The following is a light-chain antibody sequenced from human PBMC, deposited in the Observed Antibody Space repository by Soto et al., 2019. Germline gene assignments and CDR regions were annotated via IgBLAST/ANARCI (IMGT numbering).Light chain of an antibody. Sequence: EIMMTQSPATLSVSPGERATLSCRASQSVRNNLAWYQHKPGQVPRLLIYYASTRATGIPDRFSGSGSGTDFSLTISGLEPEDFAVYYCQQYGGSVPITFGQGTRLDIK. CDR2: YAS. V-gene: IGKV3-20*01. J-gene: IGKJ5*01. CDR1: QSVRNN. CDR3: QQYGGSVPIT.